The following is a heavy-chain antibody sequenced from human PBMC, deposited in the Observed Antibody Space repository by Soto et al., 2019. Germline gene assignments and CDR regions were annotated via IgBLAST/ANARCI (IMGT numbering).Heavy chain of an antibody. CDR3: ATAAGDLIAVALDD. CDR1: GYTLTELS. V-gene: IGHV1-24*01. Sequence: SVKVSCKVSGYTLTELSMHWVRQAPGKGLEWMGGFDPEDGETIYAQKFQGRVTMTEDTSTDTAYMELSSLRSEDTAVYYCATAAGDLIAVALDDWGQGTLGTVAS. J-gene: IGHJ4*02. CDR2: FDPEDGET. D-gene: IGHD6-19*01.